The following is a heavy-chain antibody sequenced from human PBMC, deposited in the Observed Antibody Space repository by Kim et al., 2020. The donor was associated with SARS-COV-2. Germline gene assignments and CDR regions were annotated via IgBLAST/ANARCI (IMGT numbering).Heavy chain of an antibody. CDR1: GGTFSSYA. J-gene: IGHJ6*02. Sequence: SVKVSCKASGGTFSSYAISWVRQAPGQGLEWMGGIIPIFGTANYAQKFQGRVTITADESTSTAYMELSSLRSEDTAVYYCASLRDGYNGGWGMDVWGQGTTVTVSS. V-gene: IGHV1-69*13. D-gene: IGHD5-12*01. CDR2: IIPIFGTA. CDR3: ASLRDGYNGGWGMDV.